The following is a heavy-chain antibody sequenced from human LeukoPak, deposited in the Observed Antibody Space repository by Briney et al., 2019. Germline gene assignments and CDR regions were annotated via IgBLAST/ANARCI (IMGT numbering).Heavy chain of an antibody. CDR2: IKQDGSEK. Sequence: GGSLRLSCAASGFTFSSYWMSWVRQAPGKGLEWVANIKQDGSEKYYVDSVKGRFTISRDNAKNSLYLQMNSLRAEDTAVYYCARGQGDGYNFWGSKRNKFDYWGQGTLVTVSS. CDR1: GFTFSSYW. D-gene: IGHD5-24*01. CDR3: ARGQGDGYNFWGSKRNKFDY. V-gene: IGHV3-7*01. J-gene: IGHJ4*02.